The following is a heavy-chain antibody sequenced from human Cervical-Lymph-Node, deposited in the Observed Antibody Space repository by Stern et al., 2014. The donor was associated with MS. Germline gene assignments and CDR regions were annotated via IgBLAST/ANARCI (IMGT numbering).Heavy chain of an antibody. CDR2: IYPGDSET. J-gene: IGHJ4*02. CDR1: GYSFTNNW. Sequence: VQLVQSGAEVKKPGESLRISCEVSGYSFTNNWIGWGRQMPGKGLEWMGIIYPGDSETRYSPSFQGQVTILVDKSNNTTYLQWSSLKASDTAIYYCARRGNGYKGIDYWGQGTLVTVSS. D-gene: IGHD5-24*01. V-gene: IGHV5-51*03. CDR3: ARRGNGYKGIDY.